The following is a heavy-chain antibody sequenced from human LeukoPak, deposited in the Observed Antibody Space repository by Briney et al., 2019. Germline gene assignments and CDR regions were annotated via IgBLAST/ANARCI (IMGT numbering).Heavy chain of an antibody. J-gene: IGHJ3*02. CDR2: IIPILGIA. Sequence: SVKVSCKASGGTFSSYAISWVRQAPGQGLEWMGRIIPILGIANYAQKFQGRVTITADKSTSTAYMELSSLRSEDTAVYYCARDPKKFNSGSYRKRSDAFDIWGQGTMVTVSS. CDR1: GGTFSSYA. V-gene: IGHV1-69*04. CDR3: ARDPKKFNSGSYRKRSDAFDI. D-gene: IGHD1-26*01.